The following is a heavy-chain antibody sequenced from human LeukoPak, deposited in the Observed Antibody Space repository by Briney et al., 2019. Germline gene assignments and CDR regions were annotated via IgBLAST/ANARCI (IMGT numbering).Heavy chain of an antibody. J-gene: IGHJ6*02. CDR1: GGSISSYY. CDR3: ARGPSYCSSTSCYRVYYYGMDV. V-gene: IGHV4-4*07. Sequence: SETLSLTCTVSGGSISSYYWSWIRQPAGKGLEWIGRIYTSGSTNYNPSLKSRVTISVDTSKNQFSLKLSSVTAADTAVYYCARGPSYCSSTSCYRVYYYGMDVWGQGTTVTVSS. CDR2: IYTSGST. D-gene: IGHD2-2*01.